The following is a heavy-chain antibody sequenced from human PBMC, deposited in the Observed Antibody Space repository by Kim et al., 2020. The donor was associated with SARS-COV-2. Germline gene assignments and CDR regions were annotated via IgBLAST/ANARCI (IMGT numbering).Heavy chain of an antibody. V-gene: IGHV3-30*04. J-gene: IGHJ2*01. D-gene: IGHD3-16*01. CDR1: GFIFSSYA. CDR3: ASGGEAGYSVAAVDR. Sequence: GGSLRLSCAASGFIFSSYAMNWVRQAPGKGLEWVAVMSNDGEKEFYADSVQGRFTISRDNSKNTLYLEMNSLRGDDTGVYYCASGGEAGYSVAAVDRWG. CDR2: MSNDGEKE.